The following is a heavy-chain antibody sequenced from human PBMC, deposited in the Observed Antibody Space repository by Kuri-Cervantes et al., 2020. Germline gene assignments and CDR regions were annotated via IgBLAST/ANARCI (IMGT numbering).Heavy chain of an antibody. CDR3: ARSDTAMITGFDS. D-gene: IGHD5-18*01. V-gene: IGHV5-51*01. CDR2: IYPGDSDS. J-gene: IGHJ4*02. CDR1: GYTFTNYW. Sequence: GESLKISCQGSGYTFTNYWIGWVRQMPGKGLEWMGIIYPGDSDSTYSPSFQGQVTISADKSISTAYLQWSSLKASDTAMYYCARSDTAMITGFDSWGQGTLVTVSS.